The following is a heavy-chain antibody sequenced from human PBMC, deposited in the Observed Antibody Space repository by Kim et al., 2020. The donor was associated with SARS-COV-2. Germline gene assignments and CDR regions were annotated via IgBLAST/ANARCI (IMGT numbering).Heavy chain of an antibody. J-gene: IGHJ1*01. D-gene: IGHD3-10*01. CDR3: ARGSEVRGSVLQH. Sequence: YSQKFQDRVTITRDTSARTAYMEVSSLRSEGTAAYYCARGSEVRGSVLQHWGQGTLVTVSS. V-gene: IGHV1-3*01.